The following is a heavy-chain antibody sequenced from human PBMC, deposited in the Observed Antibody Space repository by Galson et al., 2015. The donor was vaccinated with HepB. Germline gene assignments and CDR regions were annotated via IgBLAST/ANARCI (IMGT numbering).Heavy chain of an antibody. Sequence: SVKVSCKASGYTFTGYYMHWVRQAPGQGLEWMGWINPNSGGTNYAQKFQGWVTMTRDTSISTAYMELSRLRSDDTAVYYCARGGIAAAGTSHYYMDVWGKGTTVTVSS. CDR2: INPNSGGT. CDR3: ARGGIAAAGTSHYYMDV. V-gene: IGHV1-2*04. CDR1: GYTFTGYY. D-gene: IGHD6-13*01. J-gene: IGHJ6*03.